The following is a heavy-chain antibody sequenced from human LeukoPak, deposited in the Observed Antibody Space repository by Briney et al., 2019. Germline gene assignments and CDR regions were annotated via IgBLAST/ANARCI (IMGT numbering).Heavy chain of an antibody. V-gene: IGHV4-4*07. CDR2: IYTSGST. Sequence: SETLSLTCTVSGGSISSYYWSWIRQPAGKGLEWIGRIYTSGSTNYNPSLKSRVTMSVDTSKNQFSLKLSSVTAADTAVYYCARDVRYFDWLLPSKNYYYMDVWGKGTTVTVSS. D-gene: IGHD3-9*01. CDR1: GGSISSYY. CDR3: ARDVRYFDWLLPSKNYYYMDV. J-gene: IGHJ6*03.